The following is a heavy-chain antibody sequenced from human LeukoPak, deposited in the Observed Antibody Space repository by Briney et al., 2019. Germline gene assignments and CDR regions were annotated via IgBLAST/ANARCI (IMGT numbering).Heavy chain of an antibody. Sequence: PGRSLRLSCAASGFTFSSNGMHWVRQAPGKGLEWVALIWYDGSKKYYADSVKGRFTISRDNSNNMLYLQMNSRRAEDTAVYYCARLTGSYLDYWGQGTVVTVSS. CDR2: IWYDGSKK. D-gene: IGHD7-27*01. CDR3: ARLTGSYLDY. V-gene: IGHV3-33*01. CDR1: GFTFSSNG. J-gene: IGHJ4*02.